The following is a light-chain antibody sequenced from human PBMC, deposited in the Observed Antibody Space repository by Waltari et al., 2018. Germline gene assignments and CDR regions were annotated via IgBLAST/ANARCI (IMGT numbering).Light chain of an antibody. CDR3: KSAETTRDFHSF. J-gene: IGLJ2*01. Sequence: SYDLPQPPSVSVSPGQTARITCSGDPLPDTSVSCYQQRPGQAPAVLIYKNNERPSGIPERFSASRSGTTVTLTISAVQPEDEADYYCKSAETTRDFHSFFGGGTRLTVL. CDR2: KNN. CDR1: PLPDTS. V-gene: IGLV3-25*03.